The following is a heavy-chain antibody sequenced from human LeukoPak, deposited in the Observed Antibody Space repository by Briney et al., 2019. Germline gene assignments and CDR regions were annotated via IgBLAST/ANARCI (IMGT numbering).Heavy chain of an antibody. CDR3: ARDSSGYIFDY. CDR2: IYYSGST. Sequence: SQTLSLTCTVSGGSISSGDYYWSWIRQPPGKGLEWIGYIYYSGSTYYNPSLKSRVTISIDTSKNQFSLKLSPVTAADTAVYYCARDSSGYIFDYWGQGTLVTVSS. V-gene: IGHV4-30-4*08. J-gene: IGHJ4*02. CDR1: GGSISSGDYY. D-gene: IGHD3-22*01.